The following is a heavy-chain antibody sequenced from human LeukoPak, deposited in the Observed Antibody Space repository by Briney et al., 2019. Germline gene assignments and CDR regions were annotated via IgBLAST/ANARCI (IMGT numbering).Heavy chain of an antibody. Sequence: GGSLRLSCAASAFNFDDYGMSWVRQVPGKGLEGVSGINLNGGSIGYADSVKGRFTISRDNAKNSLYLQMNSLRVEDTAFYYCARDSVVGVATWDYWGQGTLVTVSS. J-gene: IGHJ4*02. D-gene: IGHD2-15*01. CDR2: INLNGGSI. V-gene: IGHV3-20*04. CDR1: AFNFDDYG. CDR3: ARDSVVGVATWDY.